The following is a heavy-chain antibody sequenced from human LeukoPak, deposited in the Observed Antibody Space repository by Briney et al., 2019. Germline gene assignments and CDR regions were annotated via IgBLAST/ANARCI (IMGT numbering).Heavy chain of an antibody. V-gene: IGHV3-48*03. CDR3: AREVAVTGTPSLDN. Sequence: GGSLRLSCAASGFTFSSYEMNWVRQAPGKGLEWVSYISSSGSTIYYADSVRGRFTLSRDNAKNSLYLQMNSLRVEDTAIYYCAREVAVTGTPSLDNWGQGTLVTVSS. D-gene: IGHD6-19*01. CDR2: ISSSGSTI. CDR1: GFTFSSYE. J-gene: IGHJ4*02.